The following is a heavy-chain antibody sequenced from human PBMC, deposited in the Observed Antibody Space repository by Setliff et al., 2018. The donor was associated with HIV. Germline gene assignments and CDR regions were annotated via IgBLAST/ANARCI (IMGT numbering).Heavy chain of an antibody. CDR3: ARAERFPYGLKADY. J-gene: IGHJ4*02. CDR2: IIHSGST. CDR1: GGSISSGTYY. D-gene: IGHD3-10*01. Sequence: SETLSLTCTVSGGSISSGTYYWSWIRQPAGKGLEWIGRIIHSGSTNYNPSLKSRVSISVDASKNHFSLKLSSVTAADTALYYCARAERFPYGLKADYWGQGTLVTVSS. V-gene: IGHV4-61*02.